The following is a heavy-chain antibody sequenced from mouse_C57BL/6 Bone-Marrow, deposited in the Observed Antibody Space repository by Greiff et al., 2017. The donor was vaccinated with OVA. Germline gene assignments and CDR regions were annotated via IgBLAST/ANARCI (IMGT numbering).Heavy chain of an antibody. D-gene: IGHD2-4*01. J-gene: IGHJ3*01. CDR3: ARVYYDYGAWFAY. V-gene: IGHV7-3*01. CDR2: IRNTANGYTT. Sequence: EVQGVESGGGLVQPGGSLSLSCAASGFTFTDYYMSWVRQPPGKALEWLGFIRNTANGYTTEYSASVTGRFTISRDNSQSYLYLQMNALRAEDSATYDCARVYYDYGAWFAYWGQGTLVTVSA. CDR1: GFTFTDYY.